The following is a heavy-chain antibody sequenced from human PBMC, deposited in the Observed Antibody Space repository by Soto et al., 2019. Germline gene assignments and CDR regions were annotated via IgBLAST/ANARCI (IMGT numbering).Heavy chain of an antibody. CDR1: GYTFTGYY. J-gene: IGHJ4*02. CDR3: ARDGGLVAGTPQDLGY. Sequence: QVQLVQSGAEVKKPGASVKVSCKASGYTFTGYYMHWVRQAPGQGLEWLGWINPNSGGTNYAQNCQGSVTMTRDTSISTAHMELSRLRSDVTAVYYCARDGGLVAGTPQDLGYWGQGTLVTVSS. CDR2: INPNSGGT. D-gene: IGHD6-19*01. V-gene: IGHV1-2*02.